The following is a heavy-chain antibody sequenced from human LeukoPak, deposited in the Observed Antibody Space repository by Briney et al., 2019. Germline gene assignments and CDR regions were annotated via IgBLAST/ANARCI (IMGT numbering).Heavy chain of an antibody. Sequence: PSETLSLTCTVSGGSIRGYFWSWIRQPPGKRLEWIGYIHYSGSTNYNPSLNSRVTISVDTSKNQFSLRLSSVTAADTAVYYSARYGITIVRGGKYYFDSWGQGTLVTVSS. D-gene: IGHD3-10*01. CDR2: IHYSGST. V-gene: IGHV4-59*08. CDR3: ARYGITIVRGGKYYFDS. CDR1: GGSIRGYF. J-gene: IGHJ4*02.